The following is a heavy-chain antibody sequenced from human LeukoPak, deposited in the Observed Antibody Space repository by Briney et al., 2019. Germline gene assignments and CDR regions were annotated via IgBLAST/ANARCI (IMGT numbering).Heavy chain of an antibody. V-gene: IGHV4-59*08. CDR2: IYYSGST. J-gene: IGHJ4*02. CDR1: GGSISSYY. CDR3: ARHNRRMVVTAIDY. D-gene: IGHD2-21*02. Sequence: SETLSLTCTVSGGSISSYYWSWIRQPPGKGLEWIGYIYYSGSTNYNPSLKSRVTISVDTSNNQYSLKLSSVTAADTAVYYCARHNRRMVVTAIDYWGQGIVVTVSA.